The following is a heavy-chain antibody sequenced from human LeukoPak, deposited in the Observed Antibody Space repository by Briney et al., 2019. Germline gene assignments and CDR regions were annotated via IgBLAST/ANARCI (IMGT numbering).Heavy chain of an antibody. CDR2: INPNSGGT. CDR3: ARSTGTTFGLSDY. CDR1: GYTFTGYY. D-gene: IGHD3-16*01. V-gene: IGHV1-2*02. J-gene: IGHJ4*02. Sequence: ASVKVSCKASGYTFTGYYMYWARQAPGQGLEWMGWINPNSGGTNYAQKFQGRVTMTRDTSISTAYMELSRLRSDDTAVYYCARSTGTTFGLSDYWGQGTLVTVSS.